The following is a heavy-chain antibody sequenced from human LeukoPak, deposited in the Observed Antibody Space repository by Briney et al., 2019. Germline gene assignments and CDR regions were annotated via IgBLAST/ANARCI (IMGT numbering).Heavy chain of an antibody. Sequence: AETLSLTCTVSGRPISSYFWSWIRQPAGKGLGWIGRIYSSGSTNYNPSLQSRVTMSADTPTNQLSLKQSSVAAADTAVYYCARDTTVTTTPVRNWFAPWGQGTPVTVSS. CDR3: ARDTTVTTTPVRNWFAP. V-gene: IGHV4-4*07. CDR1: GRPISSYF. D-gene: IGHD4-11*01. J-gene: IGHJ5*02. CDR2: IYSSGST.